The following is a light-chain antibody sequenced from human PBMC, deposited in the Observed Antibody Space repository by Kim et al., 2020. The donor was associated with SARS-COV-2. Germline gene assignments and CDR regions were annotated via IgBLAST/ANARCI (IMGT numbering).Light chain of an antibody. V-gene: IGLV6-57*03. J-gene: IGLJ3*02. CDR1: SGSIASNY. CDR3: QSYDSSNTWV. CDR2: EDN. Sequence: NFMLTQPHSVSESPGKTVTISCTRSSGSIASNYVQWYQQRPGSAPTTVIYEDNQRPSGVPDRFSGSIDSSSNSASLTISGLKTEDEADYYCQSYDSSNTWVFGGRTQLTVL.